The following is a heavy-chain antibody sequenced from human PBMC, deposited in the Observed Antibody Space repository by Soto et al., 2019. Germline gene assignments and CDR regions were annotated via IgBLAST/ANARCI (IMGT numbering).Heavy chain of an antibody. CDR3: ARKSLGYCSGGSCYGNWFDP. D-gene: IGHD2-15*01. CDR1: GFSLSTSGVG. CDR2: IYWDDDK. V-gene: IGHV2-5*02. Sequence: QITLKESGPTLVKPTQTLTLTCTFSGFSLSTSGVGVGWIRQPPGKALEWLALIYWDDDKRYSPSLKSRIPITQDTSKNQVVLTMTNMDPVDTATYYCARKSLGYCSGGSCYGNWFDPWGQGTMVTVSS. J-gene: IGHJ5*02.